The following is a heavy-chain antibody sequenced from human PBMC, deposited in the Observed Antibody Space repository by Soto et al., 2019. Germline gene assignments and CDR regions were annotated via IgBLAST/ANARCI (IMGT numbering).Heavy chain of an antibody. CDR1: GFTFGDYA. J-gene: IGHJ4*02. Sequence: GGSLRLSCTASGFTFGDYAMSWVRQAPGKGLEWGGFIRSKAYGGTTEYAASVKGRFTISRDDSKSIAYLQMNSLKTEDTAVYYCTSCCSITSCYYYGSWSYSYYFDYWGQGTLVTVSS. D-gene: IGHD3-10*01. V-gene: IGHV3-49*04. CDR3: TSCCSITSCYYYGSWSYSYYFDY. CDR2: IRSKAYGGTT.